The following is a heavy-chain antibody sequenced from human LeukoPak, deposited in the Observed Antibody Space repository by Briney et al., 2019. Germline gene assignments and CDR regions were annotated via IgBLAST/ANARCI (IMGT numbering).Heavy chain of an antibody. D-gene: IGHD3-22*01. Sequence: PGGSLRLSCAASGFTFSSYAMSWVRQAPGKGLEWVSAISGSGGSTYYADSAKGRFTISRDNSKNTLYLQMNSLRAEDTAVYYCAETDSYYYDSSGYLDYWGQGTLVTVSS. V-gene: IGHV3-23*01. J-gene: IGHJ4*02. CDR2: ISGSGGST. CDR3: AETDSYYYDSSGYLDY. CDR1: GFTFSSYA.